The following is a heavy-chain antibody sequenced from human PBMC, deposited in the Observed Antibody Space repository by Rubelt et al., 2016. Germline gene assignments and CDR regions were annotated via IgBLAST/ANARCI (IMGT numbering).Heavy chain of an antibody. J-gene: IGHJ4*02. Sequence: EVQLLESGGGLVQPGGSLRLSCAASGFTFSSYAMSWVRQAPGKGLEWVSAISGSGGSTYYADSVKGRFTIFRDNSKNTLYLQMNSLRAEDTAVYYCAKTMVRGVTFDYWGQGTLVTGSS. CDR1: GFTFSSYA. V-gene: IGHV3-23*01. D-gene: IGHD3-10*01. CDR2: ISGSGGST. CDR3: AKTMVRGVTFDY.